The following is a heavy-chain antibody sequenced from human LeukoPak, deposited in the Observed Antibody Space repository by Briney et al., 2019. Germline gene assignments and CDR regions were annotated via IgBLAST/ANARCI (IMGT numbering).Heavy chain of an antibody. Sequence: SETLSLTCGVSGGSVINTNWWTWVRQPPGKGLEWIGEVHLDGRTNYNPSLESRLTMSVDVSENQVSLKLTSVTAADTAVYYCARFGDGYNLPYAFDSWGQGTLVAVSS. CDR3: ARFGDGYNLPYAFDS. CDR1: GGSVINTNW. D-gene: IGHD5-24*01. V-gene: IGHV4-4*02. CDR2: VHLDGRT. J-gene: IGHJ4*02.